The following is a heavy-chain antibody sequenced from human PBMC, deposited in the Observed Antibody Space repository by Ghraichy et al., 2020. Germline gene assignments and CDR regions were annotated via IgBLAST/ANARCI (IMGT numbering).Heavy chain of an antibody. D-gene: IGHD3-22*01. CDR3: AKEPFDDSSGYGEYFHH. CDR2: ISESGGST. V-gene: IGHV3-23*01. J-gene: IGHJ1*01. CDR1: GFTFSSYA. Sequence: GESLNISCAASGFTFSSYAMSWVRQAPGKGLEWVSAISESGGSTYYADSVKGRFTISRDNSKNTLYLQMNSLRAEDTAVYYCAKEPFDDSSGYGEYFHHWGQGTLVTVSS.